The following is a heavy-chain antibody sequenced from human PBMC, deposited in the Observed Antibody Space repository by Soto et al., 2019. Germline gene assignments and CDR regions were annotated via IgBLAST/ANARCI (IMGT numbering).Heavy chain of an antibody. CDR2: IFANGHT. V-gene: IGHV4-4*07. Sequence: QLQLQESGPGLVKASETLSLTCIVSGGSISEKYWNWVRQPPGKGLEWIGLIFANGHTDYNPSLKSRVTMSVDASKNPFSLRLTSMPAADTAVYYCVASLAASGLNWLDPWGRGTLVTVSS. CDR1: GGSISEKY. J-gene: IGHJ5*02. CDR3: VASLAASGLNWLDP. D-gene: IGHD6-13*01.